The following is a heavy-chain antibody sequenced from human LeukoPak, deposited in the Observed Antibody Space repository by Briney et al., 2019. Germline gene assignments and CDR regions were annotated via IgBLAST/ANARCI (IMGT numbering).Heavy chain of an antibody. D-gene: IGHD3-22*01. CDR1: GFTLSGSA. J-gene: IGHJ4*02. CDR3: TRPSYDSSVSGVVY. Sequence: PGGSLRLSCATSGFTLSGSAIHWVRQASGKGLEWVGRIRSKANSYATTDAASVKGRFTISRDDSKSTAYLQMNSLKTEDTAVYYCTRPSYDSSVSGVVYWGQGTLVTVSS. CDR2: IRSKANSYAT. V-gene: IGHV3-73*01.